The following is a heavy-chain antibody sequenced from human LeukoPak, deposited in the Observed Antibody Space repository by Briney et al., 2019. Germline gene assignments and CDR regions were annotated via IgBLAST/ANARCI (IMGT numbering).Heavy chain of an antibody. CDR2: IVVGSGNT. Sequence: VASVKVSCKASGFTFTISAVQWVRQARGQRLEWIGWIVVGSGNTNYAQKFQERVTITRDMSTSTAYMELSSLRSEDTAVYYCAASSGYDSSGYSDYWGQGTLVTVSS. CDR3: AASSGYDSSGYSDY. D-gene: IGHD3-22*01. V-gene: IGHV1-58*01. J-gene: IGHJ4*02. CDR1: GFTFTISA.